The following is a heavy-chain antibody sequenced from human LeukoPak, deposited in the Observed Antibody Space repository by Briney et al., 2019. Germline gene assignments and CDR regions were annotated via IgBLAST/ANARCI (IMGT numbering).Heavy chain of an antibody. CDR1: GGTVSRYA. CDR2: ITPILGTA. CDR3: AICYYDFWGTSAYYFDY. Sequence: SVTVSCKVSGGTVSRYAVTWVRQAPGQGLEWMGRITPILGTANYAQKFQGRVTITADKPTSTTNMELSSLRLEDTAIYYCAICYYDFWGTSAYYFDYWGQGTLVTVSS. J-gene: IGHJ4*02. D-gene: IGHD3-3*01. V-gene: IGHV1-69*04.